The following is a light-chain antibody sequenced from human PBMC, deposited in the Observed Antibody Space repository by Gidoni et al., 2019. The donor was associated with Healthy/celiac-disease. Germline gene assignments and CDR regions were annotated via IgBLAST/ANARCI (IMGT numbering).Light chain of an antibody. CDR2: AAS. CDR3: LQHNSYPPT. CDR1: QGSRSD. J-gene: IGKJ4*01. Sequence: DIQMTQSPSSLSASGGDRVTITCRASQGSRSDLVWYQQKPGKDPKPLIDAASSLQSGVPSRFSGSGSGTECTLTISSRQPEDFATYYCLQHNSYPPTFGGGTKVEIK. V-gene: IGKV1-17*01.